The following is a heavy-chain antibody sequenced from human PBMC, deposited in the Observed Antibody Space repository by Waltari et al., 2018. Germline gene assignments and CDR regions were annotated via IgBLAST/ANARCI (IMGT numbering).Heavy chain of an antibody. J-gene: IGHJ4*02. CDR2: IIPFLGSS. Sequence: HVQLEQSGAEVKKPGSSVKVSCQASGGTFSTYTGTWVRQAPGQGLEWMGSIIPFLGSSKYAQSLQARLAITVDQSTNTGYMELNNLRPEDTGVYYCARSGEMKGTVDYWGQGTLVTVSS. D-gene: IGHD1-1*01. CDR1: GGTFSTYT. CDR3: ARSGEMKGTVDY. V-gene: IGHV1-69*02.